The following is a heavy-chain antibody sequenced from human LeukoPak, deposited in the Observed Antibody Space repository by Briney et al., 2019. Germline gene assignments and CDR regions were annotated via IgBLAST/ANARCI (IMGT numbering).Heavy chain of an antibody. CDR3: ARETKDIYSPSWGLYDTYYYIDA. CDR2: ISNSGST. V-gene: IGHV4-61*02. D-gene: IGHD2/OR15-2a*01. CDR1: SGSMNSGLYY. J-gene: IGHJ6*03. Sequence: SQTLSLTCTVSSGSMNSGLYYWTWIRQPAGKGLEWIGRISNSGSTTYNPSLISRGTITLDTSKNSFSLKVTSVTAADTAVYYCARETKDIYSPSWGLYDTYYYIDAWGSGTTVTVSS.